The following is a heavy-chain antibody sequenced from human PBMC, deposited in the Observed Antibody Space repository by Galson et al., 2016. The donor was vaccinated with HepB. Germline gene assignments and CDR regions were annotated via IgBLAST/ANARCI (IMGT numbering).Heavy chain of an antibody. V-gene: IGHV3-48*01. D-gene: IGHD4-17*01. CDR1: GFTFSSYA. J-gene: IGHJ4*02. Sequence: SLRLSCAASGFTFSSYAMTWVRQAPGKGLEWISYITGGGSTIYYADSVRGRFTSSRDNSKNTLYLQMKSLRAEDTAVYYCVKESTVTLGEVNYFDYWGQGTLVTVSS. CDR3: VKESTVTLGEVNYFDY. CDR2: ITGGGSTI.